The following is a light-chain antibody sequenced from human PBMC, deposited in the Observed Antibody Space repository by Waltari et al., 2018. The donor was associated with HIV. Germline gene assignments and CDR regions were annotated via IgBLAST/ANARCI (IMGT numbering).Light chain of an antibody. V-gene: IGLV2-14*03. CDR2: DVD. CDR1: SSDIGGFNY. J-gene: IGLJ3*02. CDR3: SSYASSFTLL. Sequence: QSALTQPASVSGSPGPSLTISCTGTSSDIGGFNYVSWYQQHPDKAPKLIIFDVDIRPSGISNRFSGSKSGNTASLTISGLQAEDEADYYCSSYASSFTLLFGGGTKLTVL.